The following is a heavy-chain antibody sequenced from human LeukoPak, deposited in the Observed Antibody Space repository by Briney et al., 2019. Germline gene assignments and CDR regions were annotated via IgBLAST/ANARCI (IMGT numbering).Heavy chain of an antibody. D-gene: IGHD5-18*01. CDR3: ARGGYSYGSYYYYGMDV. CDR1: GGTFSSYA. Sequence: ASVKVSCKASGGTFSSYAISWVRQAPGQGLEWMGGINPNSGGTNYAQKFQGWVTMTRDTSISTAYMELSRLRSDDTAVYYCARGGYSYGSYYYYGMDVWGKGTTVTVSS. J-gene: IGHJ6*04. V-gene: IGHV1-2*04. CDR2: INPNSGGT.